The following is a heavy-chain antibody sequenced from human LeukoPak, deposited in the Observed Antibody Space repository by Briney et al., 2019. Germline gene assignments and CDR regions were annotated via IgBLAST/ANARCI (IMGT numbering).Heavy chain of an antibody. V-gene: IGHV3-15*01. Sequence: GGSLRLSCAASRFTFSNAWMSWVRQAPGKGLEWVGRIKSKSVGGTIDYAAPVKGRFTISRDDSKNTLYLQMNSLKTEDTAVYYCTGETYGDYDFDYWGQGTLVTVSS. CDR3: TGETYGDYDFDY. J-gene: IGHJ4*02. CDR1: RFTFSNAW. D-gene: IGHD4-17*01. CDR2: IKSKSVGGTI.